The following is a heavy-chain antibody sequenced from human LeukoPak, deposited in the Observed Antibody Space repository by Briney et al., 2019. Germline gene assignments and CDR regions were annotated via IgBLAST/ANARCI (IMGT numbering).Heavy chain of an antibody. CDR3: TTDHPDCSGGSCYSNWFDP. J-gene: IGHJ5*02. Sequence: PGGSLRLSCAASGFTFSDLYMDWVRQAPGKGLEWVGRISTKANSYTTEYAASVKGRFTISRDDSKNSLYLQMNSLKTEDTAVYYCTTDHPDCSGGSCYSNWFDPWGQGTLVTVSS. CDR2: ISTKANSYTT. D-gene: IGHD2-15*01. V-gene: IGHV3-72*01. CDR1: GFTFSDLY.